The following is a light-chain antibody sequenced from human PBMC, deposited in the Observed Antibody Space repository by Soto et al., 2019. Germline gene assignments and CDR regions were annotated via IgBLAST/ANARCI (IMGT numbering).Light chain of an antibody. V-gene: IGLV2-18*02. CDR3: SSYTSSSTYV. Sequence: QSALTQPPSVSGSPGQSVIISCTGTSSDVGTYNRVSWYQQPPGTAPKLMIFEINNRPAGVPDRFSGSKSGNAASLTISGLPAEDEAVYCCSSYTSSSTYVFGTGTKLTVL. CDR2: EIN. CDR1: SSDVGTYNR. J-gene: IGLJ1*01.